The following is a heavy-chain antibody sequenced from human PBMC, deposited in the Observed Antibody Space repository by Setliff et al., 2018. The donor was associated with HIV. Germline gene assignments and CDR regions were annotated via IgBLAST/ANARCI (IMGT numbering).Heavy chain of an antibody. CDR1: GGSISTSNYY. D-gene: IGHD2-21*02. CDR2: VDYTGST. CDR3: ARQGNIVVVTSFDY. J-gene: IGHJ4*02. V-gene: IGHV4-39*07. Sequence: SETLSLTCTVSGGSISTSNYYWGWVRQPPGKGLEWVGNVDYTGSTYYNPSLKSRIAISVDTSKNQFSLRLNSVTAADTAVYYCARQGNIVVVTSFDYWGQGTLVTVSS.